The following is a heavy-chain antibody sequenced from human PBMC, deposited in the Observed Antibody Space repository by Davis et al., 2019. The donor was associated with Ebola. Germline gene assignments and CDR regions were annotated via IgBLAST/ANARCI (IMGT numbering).Heavy chain of an antibody. V-gene: IGHV3-30-3*01. Sequence: PGGSLRLSCAASGFTFSSYAMHWVRQAPGKGLEWVAVISYDESNKYYADSVKGRFTISRDNSKYTLYLQMNSLRAEDTAVYYCARASLVVTAIQPSNYWGQGTLVTVSS. CDR2: ISYDESNK. J-gene: IGHJ4*02. D-gene: IGHD2-21*02. CDR3: ARASLVVTAIQPSNY. CDR1: GFTFSSYA.